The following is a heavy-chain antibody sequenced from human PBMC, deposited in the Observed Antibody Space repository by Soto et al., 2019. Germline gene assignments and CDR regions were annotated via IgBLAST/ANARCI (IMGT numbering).Heavy chain of an antibody. Sequence: EVQLVESGGGLVEPGGSLRLSCAASGFTFSDHYMDWVRQAPGKGLEWIGRVRNKANSYTTEYAASVRGRFTVSRDDSKNSLYLQMNSLKTEGTAMYYCVRNLASGGTYYFDYWGQGTLVTVSS. J-gene: IGHJ4*02. CDR2: VRNKANSYTT. CDR1: GFTFSDHY. CDR3: VRNLASGGTYYFDY. V-gene: IGHV3-72*01. D-gene: IGHD2-15*01.